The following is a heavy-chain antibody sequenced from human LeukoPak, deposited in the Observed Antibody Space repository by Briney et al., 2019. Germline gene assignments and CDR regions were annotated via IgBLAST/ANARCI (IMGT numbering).Heavy chain of an antibody. D-gene: IGHD5-18*01. CDR2: INPNSGGT. CDR1: GYIFTSYY. V-gene: IGHV1-2*02. Sequence: ASVKVSCKASGYIFTSYYIHWVRQAPGQGLEWMGWINPNSGGTNYAQKFQGRVTMTRDTSISTAYMELSRLRSDDTAVYYCARVAAMATARFDYWGQGTLVTVSS. CDR3: ARVAAMATARFDY. J-gene: IGHJ4*02.